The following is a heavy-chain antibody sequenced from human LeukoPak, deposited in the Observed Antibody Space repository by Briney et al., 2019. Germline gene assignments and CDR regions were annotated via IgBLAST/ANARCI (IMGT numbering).Heavy chain of an antibody. V-gene: IGHV4-39*07. J-gene: IGHJ4*02. Sequence: SETLSLTCTVSGGYISSNGYYWGWIRQPPGKGLEWIGTIYYSGSTYYNPSLKSRVTISVDTSMNQFSLELSSVTAADTAVYYCARDGYNPIDYWGQGTLVTVSS. CDR1: GGYISSNGYY. CDR2: IYYSGST. D-gene: IGHD5-24*01. CDR3: ARDGYNPIDY.